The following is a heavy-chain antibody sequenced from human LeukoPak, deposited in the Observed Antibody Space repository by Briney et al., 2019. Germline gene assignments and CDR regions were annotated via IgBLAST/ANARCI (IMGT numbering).Heavy chain of an antibody. V-gene: IGHV4-61*02. D-gene: IGHD3-10*01. Sequence: SQTLSLTCTVSGGSISSGNYYWSWIRQPAGRGLEWIGRIYTSGSTDYNPSLKSRVTILVDTSKNQFSLRLSSVTAADTAVYYCARHPGSLPQAWGDPQPVRWYFDLWGRGTLVTVSS. CDR1: GGSISSGNYY. CDR2: IYTSGST. J-gene: IGHJ2*01. CDR3: ARHPGSLPQAWGDPQPVRWYFDL.